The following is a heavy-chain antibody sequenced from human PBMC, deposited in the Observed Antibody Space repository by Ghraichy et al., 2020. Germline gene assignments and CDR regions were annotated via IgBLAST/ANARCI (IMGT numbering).Heavy chain of an antibody. V-gene: IGHV3-74*01. Sequence: GGSLRLSCAASGFTFNNYWMHWVRQAPGKGLVWVSLISSDWSTTRYGDSVKGRFTISRDNAKSTLNLQMNSLRAEDTAVYYCVSAMALPGYWGQGTLVTVSS. J-gene: IGHJ4*02. D-gene: IGHD5-18*01. CDR1: GFTFNNYW. CDR3: VSAMALPGY. CDR2: ISSDWSTT.